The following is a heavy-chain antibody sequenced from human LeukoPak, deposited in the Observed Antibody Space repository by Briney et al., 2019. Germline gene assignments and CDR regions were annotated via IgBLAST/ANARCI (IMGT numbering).Heavy chain of an antibody. Sequence: GGSLRLSCAASGFTVSDNYMSWVRQAPGKGLEWVSVIYSGGSTHYADSVKGQFTISRDNSKNTLDLQMNSLRVEDTAVYYCARGPPPGSSGWNSADQNNWFDPWGQGTLVTVSS. CDR3: ARGPPPGSSGWNSADQNNWFDP. D-gene: IGHD6-19*01. CDR1: GFTVSDNY. CDR2: IYSGGST. V-gene: IGHV3-53*01. J-gene: IGHJ5*02.